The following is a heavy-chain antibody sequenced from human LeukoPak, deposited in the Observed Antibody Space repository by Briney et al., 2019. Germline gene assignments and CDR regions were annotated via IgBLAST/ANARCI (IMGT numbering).Heavy chain of an antibody. D-gene: IGHD1-26*01. V-gene: IGHV3-21*01. CDR3: ARGVGATPAFFDY. Sequence: GGSLRLSCSASGFTFSSYTINWVRQPPGKGLEWVSSISSSSTYIYYADSMKGRITVSRDNAKNSLFLQMNSLRAEDAAVYYCARGVGATPAFFDYWGQGTLVTASS. CDR2: ISSSSTYI. CDR1: GFTFSSYT. J-gene: IGHJ4*02.